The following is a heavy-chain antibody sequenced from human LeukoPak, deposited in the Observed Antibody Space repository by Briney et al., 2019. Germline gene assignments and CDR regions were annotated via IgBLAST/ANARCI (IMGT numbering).Heavy chain of an antibody. J-gene: IGHJ4*02. CDR3: ARAARTDTTVDY. V-gene: IGHV4-59*01. D-gene: IGHD1-14*01. CDR1: GGSISSYY. CDR2: IYYSGST. Sequence: SETLSLTCTVSGGSISSYYWSWIRQPPGKGLEWIGYIYYSGSTNYNPSLKSRVTISVDTSKNQFSLKLSSVTAADTAVYYCARAARTDTTVDYWGQGTLVTVSS.